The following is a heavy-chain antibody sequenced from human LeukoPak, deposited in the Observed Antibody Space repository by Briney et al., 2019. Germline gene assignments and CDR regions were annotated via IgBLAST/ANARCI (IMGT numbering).Heavy chain of an antibody. J-gene: IGHJ3*02. V-gene: IGHV7-4-1*02. CDR2: INTNTGNP. Sequence: ASVKVSCKASGYTFTSYAMHWVRQAPGQGLEWMGWINTNTGNPTYAQGFTGRFVFSLDTSVSTAYLQISSLKAEDTAVYYCAREDSSSSMSLDAFDIWGQGTMVTVTS. D-gene: IGHD6-6*01. CDR3: AREDSSSSMSLDAFDI. CDR1: GYTFTSYA.